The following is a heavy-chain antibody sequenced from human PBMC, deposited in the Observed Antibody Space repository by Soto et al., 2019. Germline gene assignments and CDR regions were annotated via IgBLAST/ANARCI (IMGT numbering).Heavy chain of an antibody. V-gene: IGHV4-59*01. CDR1: GGSISSYY. CDR3: ARFGGHYDRSGYYSAKRHYTNWFDT. J-gene: IGHJ5*02. CDR2: IYYSGST. D-gene: IGHD3-22*01. Sequence: SETLSLTCTVSGGSISSYYRSWIRQPPGKGLEWIGYIYYSGSTNYNPSLKSRVTISVDTSKNQFSLKLSSVTAADTAVYYCARFGGHYDRSGYYSAKRHYTNWFDTWGQGTLVTVSS.